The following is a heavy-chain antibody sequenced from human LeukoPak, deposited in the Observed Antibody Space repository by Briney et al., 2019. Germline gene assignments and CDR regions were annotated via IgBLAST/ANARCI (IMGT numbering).Heavy chain of an antibody. V-gene: IGHV3-23*01. D-gene: IGHD3-22*01. Sequence: GGSLRLSCAVSVITFSNYGMSWVRQAPGKGLEWVAGTSDSGGRTNYADSVKGRFTISRDNPKNTLYLQMNSLRAEDTAVYFCAKRGVVIRVILVGFHKEAYYFDSWGQGALVTVSS. CDR2: TSDSGGRT. CDR1: VITFSNYG. CDR3: AKRGVVIRVILVGFHKEAYYFDS. J-gene: IGHJ4*02.